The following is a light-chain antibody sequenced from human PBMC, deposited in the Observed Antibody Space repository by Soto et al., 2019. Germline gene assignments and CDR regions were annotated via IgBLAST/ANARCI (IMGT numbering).Light chain of an antibody. CDR2: DAS. V-gene: IGKV3-11*01. Sequence: EIVLTQSPATLSLSPGERATLSCRASQSVSSYLAWYQQKPGQAPRLLIYDASNRAAGIPARFSGSGSGTDFTLNISGLEPEDFAVYYCQHRSNWPLTFGGGTKVEIK. J-gene: IGKJ4*01. CDR1: QSVSSY. CDR3: QHRSNWPLT.